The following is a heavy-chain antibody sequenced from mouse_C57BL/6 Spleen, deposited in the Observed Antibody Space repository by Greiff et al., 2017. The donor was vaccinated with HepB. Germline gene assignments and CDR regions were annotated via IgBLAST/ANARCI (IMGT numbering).Heavy chain of an antibody. Sequence: QVQLQQPGAELVKPGASVKLSCKASGYTFTSYWMHWVKQRPGQGLEWIGMFHPNSGSTNYNEKFKSKATLTVDKSSSTAYMQLSSLTSEDSAVYYCAGCLLRGYLDYWGQGTTLTVSS. CDR2: FHPNSGST. D-gene: IGHD1-1*01. CDR1: GYTFTSYW. V-gene: IGHV1-64*01. J-gene: IGHJ2*01. CDR3: AGCLLRGYLDY.